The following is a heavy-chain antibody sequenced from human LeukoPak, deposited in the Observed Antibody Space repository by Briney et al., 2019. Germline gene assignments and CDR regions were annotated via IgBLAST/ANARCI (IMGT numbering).Heavy chain of an antibody. J-gene: IGHJ4*02. CDR1: GYTFTSYG. CDR2: ISAYNGNT. Sequence: VSVKVSCKASGYTFTSYGISWVRQAPGQGLEWMGWISAYNGNTNYAQKLQGRVTMTTDTSTSTAYMELRGLRSDDTAVYYCARAPYDFWSGYYHYWGQGTLVTVSS. V-gene: IGHV1-18*01. CDR3: ARAPYDFWSGYYHY. D-gene: IGHD3-3*01.